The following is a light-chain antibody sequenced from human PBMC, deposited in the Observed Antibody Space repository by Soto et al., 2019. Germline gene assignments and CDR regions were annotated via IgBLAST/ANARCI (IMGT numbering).Light chain of an antibody. CDR2: KAS. V-gene: IGKV1-5*03. J-gene: IGKJ1*01. Sequence: DIQMTQSPSTLSASVGDRVTITCRASQSISIWLAWYQQKPGKAPNLLIYKASSLESGVPSRFSGSGSRTEFTLTISSLQTDDFATYYCQQYINRWTFGQGTKV. CDR1: QSISIW. CDR3: QQYINRWT.